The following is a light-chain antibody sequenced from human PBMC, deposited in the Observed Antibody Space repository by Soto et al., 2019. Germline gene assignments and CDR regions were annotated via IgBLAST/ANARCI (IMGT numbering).Light chain of an antibody. Sequence: QSALTQPPSASGSPGQSVTISCTGTSSDVGGYNYVSWYQQHPGKAPKLMIYEVSKRPSGVPDSFSGSKSGNTASLTVSGLQADDEADYYCSSYAGSNNLGVFGGGTKLTVL. CDR1: SSDVGGYNY. J-gene: IGLJ3*02. CDR3: SSYAGSNNLGV. CDR2: EVS. V-gene: IGLV2-8*01.